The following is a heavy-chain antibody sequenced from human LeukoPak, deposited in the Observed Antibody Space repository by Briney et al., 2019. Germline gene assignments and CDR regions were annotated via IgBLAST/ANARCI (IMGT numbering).Heavy chain of an antibody. CDR3: ARGGRRDGTVSTYYFYAMDV. J-gene: IGHJ6*02. CDR2: LSYDGVNA. Sequence: GGSLRLSCVVSGFSFSDNVFHCVRQAPGKGLEWVTYLSYDGVNAFYADSVKGRFTISRDTAGGTVSLQMDNLRVEDTAVYYCARGGRRDGTVSTYYFYAMDVWGQGTAVTVSS. D-gene: IGHD3-10*01. V-gene: IGHV3-30*04. CDR1: GFSFSDNV.